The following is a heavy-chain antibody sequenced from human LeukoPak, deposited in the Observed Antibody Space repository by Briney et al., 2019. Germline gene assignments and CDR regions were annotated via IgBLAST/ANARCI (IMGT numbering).Heavy chain of an antibody. Sequence: SETLSLTCIVPGGSIGTYYWSWIRQSPGKGLEWIGYIYVTGSTRYNPYLQSRVTISVDTSRNQFFLKMSSATAADTAVYYCARHIGGGIEDMDVWGTGTKVTVSS. CDR3: ARHIGGGIEDMDV. J-gene: IGHJ6*03. V-gene: IGHV4-59*08. CDR2: IYVTGST. CDR1: GGSIGTYY. D-gene: IGHD3-16*02.